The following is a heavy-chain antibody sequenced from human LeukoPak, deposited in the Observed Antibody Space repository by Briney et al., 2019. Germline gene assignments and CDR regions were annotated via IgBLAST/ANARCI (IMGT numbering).Heavy chain of an antibody. CDR1: GYTFTNYY. J-gene: IGHJ4*02. D-gene: IGHD1-14*01. V-gene: IGHV1-46*01. CDR2: TRPSSGRT. CDR3: AREGPETYNFDF. Sequence: ASVKVSCKTSGYTFTNYYMHWVRQAPGQGPEWMGITRPSSGRTSYPQKFQGRVTMTWDMSTSTFYMELGSLTSDDTAVYYCAREGPETYNFDFWGQGTLVTVSS.